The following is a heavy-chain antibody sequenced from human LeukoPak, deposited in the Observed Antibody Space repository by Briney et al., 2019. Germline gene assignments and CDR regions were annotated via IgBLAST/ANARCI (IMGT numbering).Heavy chain of an antibody. Sequence: SETLSLTYTVYGGSFSGYYWSWIRQPPGKGLEWLGEINHSGSTNYNPSLKSRVTISVDTSKNQFSLKLSSVTAADTAVYYCARAGYNWNDKRFDYWGQGTLVTVSS. D-gene: IGHD1-20*01. CDR1: GGSFSGYY. V-gene: IGHV4-34*01. CDR2: INHSGST. CDR3: ARAGYNWNDKRFDY. J-gene: IGHJ4*02.